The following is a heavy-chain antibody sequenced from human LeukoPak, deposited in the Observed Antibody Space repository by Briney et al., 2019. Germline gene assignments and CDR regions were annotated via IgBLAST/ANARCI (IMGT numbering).Heavy chain of an antibody. V-gene: IGHV4-4*02. Sequence: SGTLSLTCTVSGDSINSLDLWSWVRQPPGKGLGWIGEMYLSGTTHSNPSVKSRVTISIDKSKNQFFLNLSSVTAADTAVYYCAGLVGRYSSGLYYYYFDYWGQGTLVTVSS. D-gene: IGHD3-22*01. J-gene: IGHJ4*02. CDR3: AGLVGRYSSGLYYYYFDY. CDR1: GDSINSLDL. CDR2: MYLSGTT.